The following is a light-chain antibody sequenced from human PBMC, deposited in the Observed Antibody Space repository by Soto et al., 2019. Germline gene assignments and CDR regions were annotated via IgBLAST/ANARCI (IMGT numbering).Light chain of an antibody. J-gene: IGKJ3*01. CDR3: QQYTSSPRA. V-gene: IGKV3-11*01. CDR1: QSVFSY. Sequence: EIVLTQSPATLSLSPGERATLSCRASQSVFSYLAWYQQKPGQAPRLLIYDASNRATGIPARFSGSGSGTDFTLTISSLEPEDFALYFCQQYTSSPRAFGPGTKVDIK. CDR2: DAS.